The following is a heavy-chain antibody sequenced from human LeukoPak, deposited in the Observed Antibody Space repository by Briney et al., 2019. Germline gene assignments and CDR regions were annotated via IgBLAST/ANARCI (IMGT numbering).Heavy chain of an antibody. CDR2: IYSGGST. V-gene: IGHV3-66*02. Sequence: PGGSLRPSCAASGFTVSSNYMSWVRQAPGKGLDWVSVIYSGGSTYYADSVKGRFTISKDNSKNTLYLQMNSLRAEDTAVYYCARVQRIAAAGTFDYWGQGTLVTFCS. CDR1: GFTVSSNY. D-gene: IGHD6-13*01. J-gene: IGHJ4*02. CDR3: ARVQRIAAAGTFDY.